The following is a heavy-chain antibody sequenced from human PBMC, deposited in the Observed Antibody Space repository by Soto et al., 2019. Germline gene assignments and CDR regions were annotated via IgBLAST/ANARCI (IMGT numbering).Heavy chain of an antibody. D-gene: IGHD3-10*01. Sequence: VQLVQSGAELKKPGASVKVSCKASGYTFSNYDMNWVQQATGQGPEWIGWVNPNNGDTGYAQKFQGRVTLTTDISTTTAYMELTSLRSEDTAIYYCAKVSRKGSAIDFDYWGQGTLITVSS. V-gene: IGHV1-8*01. CDR2: VNPNNGDT. J-gene: IGHJ4*02. CDR3: AKVSRKGSAIDFDY. CDR1: GYTFSNYD.